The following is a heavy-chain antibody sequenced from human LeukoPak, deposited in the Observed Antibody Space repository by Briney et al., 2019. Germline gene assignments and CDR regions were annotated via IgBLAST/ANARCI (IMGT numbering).Heavy chain of an antibody. J-gene: IGHJ4*02. CDR2: INSDGSST. CDR1: GFTFSSYW. V-gene: IGHV3-74*01. Sequence: GGSLRLSCAASGFTFSSYWMHWVRQAPGKGLVWVSRINSDGSSTSYADSVKGRFTISRDNAKNTLYLQMNSLRAEDTAVYYCAYSSGWNYGVDYWGQGTLVTVSS. CDR3: AYSSGWNYGVDY. D-gene: IGHD6-19*01.